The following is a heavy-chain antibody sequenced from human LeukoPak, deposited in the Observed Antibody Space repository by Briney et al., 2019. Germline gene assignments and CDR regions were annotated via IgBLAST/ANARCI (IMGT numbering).Heavy chain of an antibody. D-gene: IGHD4-17*01. Sequence: GGSLRLSCEASGFTFSRYAMIWVRRAPGKGLQWVSAIHATIGGAQYADSVKGRFTISRDNSKNTLYLDMNSLRAEDTAIYYRARDPNGDYIGAFEFWGRGTMVTVSS. CDR3: ARDPNGDYIGAFEF. J-gene: IGHJ3*01. V-gene: IGHV3-23*01. CDR1: GFTFSRYA. CDR2: IHATIGGA.